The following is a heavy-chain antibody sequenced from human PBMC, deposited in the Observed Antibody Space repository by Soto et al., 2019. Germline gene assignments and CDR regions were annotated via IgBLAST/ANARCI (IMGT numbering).Heavy chain of an antibody. D-gene: IGHD4-17*01. Sequence: GGSLRLSCAASGFTFDDYAMHWVRQAPGKGLEWVSGISWNSGSIGYGDSVKGRFTISRDNAKNSLYLQMNSLRAEDTALYYCAKDTRYGDSMDNDAFDIWGQGTMVTVSS. V-gene: IGHV3-9*01. CDR1: GFTFDDYA. J-gene: IGHJ3*02. CDR3: AKDTRYGDSMDNDAFDI. CDR2: ISWNSGSI.